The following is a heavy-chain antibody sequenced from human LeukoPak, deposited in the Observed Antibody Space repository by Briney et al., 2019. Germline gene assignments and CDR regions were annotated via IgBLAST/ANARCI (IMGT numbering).Heavy chain of an antibody. D-gene: IGHD6-13*01. CDR3: AKASKQQLGWYYFDY. J-gene: IGHJ4*02. CDR1: GFTFSSYG. V-gene: IGHV3-30*02. CDR2: IRYDGSNK. Sequence: PGGSLRLSCAASGFTFSSYGMHWVRQAPGKGLEWVAFIRYDGSNKYYADSVKGRFTISRDNSKNTLYLQMNSLRAGDTAVYYCAKASKQQLGWYYFDYWGQGTLVTVSS.